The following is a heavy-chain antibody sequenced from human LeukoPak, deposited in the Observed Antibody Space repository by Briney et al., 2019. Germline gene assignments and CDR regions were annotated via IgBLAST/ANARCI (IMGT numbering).Heavy chain of an antibody. CDR1: GGSISSYY. J-gene: IGHJ6*03. V-gene: IGHV4-59*01. CDR3: ARTTEGYCSSASCFGFSYSYYMDV. Sequence: PSETLSLTCTVSGGSISSYYWSWIRQPPGKGLEWIGYIYYSGSANYNPSLKSRVAISVDTSKNQFSLKLSSVIAADTAVYYCARTTEGYCSSASCFGFSYSYYMDVWGKGTTVTISS. D-gene: IGHD2-2*01. CDR2: IYYSGSA.